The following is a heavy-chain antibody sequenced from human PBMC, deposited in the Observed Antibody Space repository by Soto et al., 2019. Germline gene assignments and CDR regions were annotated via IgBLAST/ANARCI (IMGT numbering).Heavy chain of an antibody. Sequence: GGSLRLSCAASGFTVSSNYMSWVRQAPGKGLEWVSVIYSGGSTYYADSVKGRFTISRDNSKNTVYLQMNSLRPEDTAVYYCAKSSTAEYYYYGMDVWGQGTTVTVSS. D-gene: IGHD4-4*01. CDR1: GFTVSSNY. V-gene: IGHV3-66*02. J-gene: IGHJ6*02. CDR2: IYSGGST. CDR3: AKSSTAEYYYYGMDV.